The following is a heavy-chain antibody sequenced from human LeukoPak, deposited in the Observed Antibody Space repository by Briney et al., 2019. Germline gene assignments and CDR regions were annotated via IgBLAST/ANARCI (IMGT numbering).Heavy chain of an antibody. J-gene: IGHJ4*02. Sequence: GGSLRLSCAASGFTVSSNYMSWVRQAPGKGLEWVSVIYSGGSTYYADSVKGRFTISRDNSKNTLYLQMNSLRAEDTAVYYCLGYSSSSRLDYWGQGTLVTVSS. CDR2: IYSGGST. V-gene: IGHV3-53*01. CDR3: LGYSSSSRLDY. D-gene: IGHD6-13*01. CDR1: GFTVSSNY.